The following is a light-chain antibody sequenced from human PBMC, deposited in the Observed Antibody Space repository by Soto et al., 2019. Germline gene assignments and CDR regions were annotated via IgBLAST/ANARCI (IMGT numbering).Light chain of an antibody. V-gene: IGKV4-1*01. CDR2: KAS. Sequence: DIVMTQSPDSLAVSLGERATINCKSSQSVFYSSNNKNYLAWYQQKPGKAPKLLIYKASTLKSGVPSRFSGSGSGTEFTLTTSSLQPDDFATYYCQHYNSYSEAFGQGTKVDIK. CDR3: QHYNSYSEA. CDR1: QSVFYSSNNKNY. J-gene: IGKJ1*01.